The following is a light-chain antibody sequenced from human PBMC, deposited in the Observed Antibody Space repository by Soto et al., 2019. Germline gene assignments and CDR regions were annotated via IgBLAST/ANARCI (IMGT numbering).Light chain of an antibody. CDR2: GAS. CDR1: QSVGSTY. J-gene: IGKJ1*01. V-gene: IGKV3-20*01. CDR3: QQHGTSPWT. Sequence: EIMLTQSPGTLSLSPGERATLSCRASQSVGSTYLAWYQQKPGQAPRLLISGASSRPSGIPDRFSGSGSGTDFTLTISGLEPEDFALYYCQQHGTSPWTFGQGTKVEIK.